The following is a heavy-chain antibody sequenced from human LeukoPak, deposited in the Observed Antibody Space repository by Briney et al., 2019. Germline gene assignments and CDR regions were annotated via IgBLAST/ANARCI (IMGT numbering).Heavy chain of an antibody. V-gene: IGHV1-8*03. CDR3: ARARYYYDSSGYYYYFDY. D-gene: IGHD3-22*01. Sequence: ASVKVSCKASGYTFTSYYMHWVRQATGQGLEWMGWMNPNSGNTGYAQKFQGRVTITRNTSISTAYMELSSLRSEDTAVYYCARARYYYDSSGYYYYFDYWGQGTLVTVSS. J-gene: IGHJ4*02. CDR2: MNPNSGNT. CDR1: GYTFTSYY.